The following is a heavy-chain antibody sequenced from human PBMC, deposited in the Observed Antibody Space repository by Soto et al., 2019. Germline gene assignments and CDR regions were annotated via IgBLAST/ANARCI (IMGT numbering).Heavy chain of an antibody. CDR3: AREEWLLSYYYYGMDV. D-gene: IGHD3-3*01. V-gene: IGHV4-39*02. Sequence: SETLSLTCTVSGGSISSSSYYWGWIRQPPGKGLEWIGSIYYSGSTYYNPSLKSRVTISVDTSKNQFSLKLSSVTAADTAVYYCAREEWLLSYYYYGMDVRGQGTTVTVSS. J-gene: IGHJ6*02. CDR1: GGSISSSSYY. CDR2: IYYSGST.